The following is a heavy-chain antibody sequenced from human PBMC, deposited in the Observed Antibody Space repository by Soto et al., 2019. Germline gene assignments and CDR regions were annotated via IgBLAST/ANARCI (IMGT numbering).Heavy chain of an antibody. CDR1: GGSVTNSSYY. CDR2: VYYRGRS. D-gene: IGHD4-4*01. Sequence: SETLSLTCTVSGGSVTNSSYYWGWIRQSPGKGLEWIGSVYYRGRSYSKSSVKSRVTISVDTSKNQFSLNLNSVTASDTAVYFCGSQRTTVITQAYFEYWGLGDMVP. J-gene: IGHJ4*02. V-gene: IGHV4-39*01. CDR3: GSQRTTVITQAYFEY.